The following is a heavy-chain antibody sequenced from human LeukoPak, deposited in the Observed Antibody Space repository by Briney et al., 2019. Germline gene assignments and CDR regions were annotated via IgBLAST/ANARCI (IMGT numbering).Heavy chain of an antibody. D-gene: IGHD2/OR15-2a*01. V-gene: IGHV3-7*01. CDR3: AKGDSTTSGYFDY. Sequence: GGSLRLSCVASGFTFSSSWMGWVRQAPGKGLEWVANILQDGSERYFVDSVKGRFTISRDNAKNSLYLQMNSLTGEDTAVYYCAKGDSTTSGYFDYWGQGTLVTVSS. J-gene: IGHJ4*02. CDR2: ILQDGSER. CDR1: GFTFSSSW.